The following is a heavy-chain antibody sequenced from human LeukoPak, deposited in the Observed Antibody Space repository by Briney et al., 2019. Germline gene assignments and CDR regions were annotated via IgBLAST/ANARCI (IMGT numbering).Heavy chain of an antibody. CDR2: INHSGST. D-gene: IGHD4-17*01. CDR3: AREGTDDYGDYVGSGYFDY. CDR1: GGSISSYY. J-gene: IGHJ4*02. Sequence: PSETLSLTCTVSGGSISSYYWSWIRQPPGKGLEWIGEINHSGSTNYNPSLKSRVTISVDTSKNQFSLKLSSVTAADTAVYYCAREGTDDYGDYVGSGYFDYWGQGTLVTVSS. V-gene: IGHV4-34*01.